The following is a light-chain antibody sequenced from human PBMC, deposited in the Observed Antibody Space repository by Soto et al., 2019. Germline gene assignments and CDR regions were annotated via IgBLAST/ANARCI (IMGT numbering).Light chain of an antibody. J-gene: IGKJ1*01. CDR3: QYYKRYLT. CDR2: DAS. CDR1: QSISSW. Sequence: DIQMTQSPSTVSAYVGDRVTITCRASQSISSWLAWYQQKPGKAPKLLIYDASSLESGVPSRFSGSGSGTEVPLTISPLQRDDSASYCWQYYKRYLTFGQGTKLEIK. V-gene: IGKV1-5*01.